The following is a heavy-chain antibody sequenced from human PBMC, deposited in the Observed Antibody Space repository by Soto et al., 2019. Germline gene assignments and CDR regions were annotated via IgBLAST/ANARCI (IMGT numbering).Heavy chain of an antibody. CDR1: GFTFSSYG. CDR3: AREEPGVVVVTAANAMDV. CDR2: IWYDGSNK. V-gene: IGHV3-33*01. J-gene: IGHJ6*02. Sequence: PGGSLRLSCASSGFTFSSYGMHWVRQAPGKGLEWVAVIWYDGSNKYYADSVKGRFTISRDNSKNTLYLQINSLRAEDTAVYYCAREEPGVVVVTAANAMDVWGHETTVTVAS. D-gene: IGHD2-2*01.